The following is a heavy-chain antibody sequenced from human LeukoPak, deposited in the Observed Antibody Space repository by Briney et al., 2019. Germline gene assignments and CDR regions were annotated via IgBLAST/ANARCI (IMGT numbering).Heavy chain of an antibody. V-gene: IGHV3-23*01. Sequence: GGSLRLSRAASGFTFSSYAMSWVRQAPGKGLEWVSGISVSGAGTYYADSVKGRFTISRDNSKDTLYLQMNSLRAEDTAIFYCAKIVDNNYPRSVDSWGQGTLVTVSS. J-gene: IGHJ4*02. CDR2: ISVSGAGT. CDR1: GFTFSSYA. D-gene: IGHD2-21*01. CDR3: AKIVDNNYPRSVDS.